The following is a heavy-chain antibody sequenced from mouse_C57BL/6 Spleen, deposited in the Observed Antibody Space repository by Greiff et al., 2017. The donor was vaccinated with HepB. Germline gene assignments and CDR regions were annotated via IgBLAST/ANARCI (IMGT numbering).Heavy chain of an antibody. CDR2: IYPGDGDT. CDR3: AAYYRKGAYAMDY. D-gene: IGHD2-14*01. V-gene: IGHV1-82*01. J-gene: IGHJ4*01. CDR1: GYAFSSSW. Sequence: QVQLQQSGPELVKPGASVKISCKASGYAFSSSWMNWVKQRPGKGLEWIGRIYPGDGDTNYNGKSKGKATLTADKSSSTAYMQLSSLTSEDSAVYFCAAYYRKGAYAMDYWGQGTSVTVSS.